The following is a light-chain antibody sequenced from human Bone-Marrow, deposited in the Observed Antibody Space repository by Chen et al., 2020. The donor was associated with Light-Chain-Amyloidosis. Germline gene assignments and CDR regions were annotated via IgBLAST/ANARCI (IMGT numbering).Light chain of an antibody. Sequence: ALTHPASVFEPPGRPTPTSATGTTSDVGGDNHVSWYQQHPDKAPKLMIYEVTNRPSWVPDRFSGSKSDNTASLTISGLQTEDEADYFCSSYTITNTLVFGSGTRVTVL. CDR1: TSDVGGDNH. J-gene: IGLJ1*01. V-gene: IGLV2-14*01. CDR3: SSYTITNTLV. CDR2: EVT.